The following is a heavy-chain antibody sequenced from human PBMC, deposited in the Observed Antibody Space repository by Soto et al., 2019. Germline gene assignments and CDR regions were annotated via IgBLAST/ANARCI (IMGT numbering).Heavy chain of an antibody. CDR3: ARDSATGALIDY. V-gene: IGHV4-38-2*02. J-gene: IGHJ4*02. CDR2: IYHSGST. CDR1: GYSISSGYY. D-gene: IGHD1-26*01. Sequence: SETLSLTCAVSGYSISSGYYWGWIRQPPGKGLEWIGSIYHSGSTYYNPSLKSRVTISVDTSKNQFSLKLSSVTAADTAVYYCARDSATGALIDYWGQGTLVTVSS.